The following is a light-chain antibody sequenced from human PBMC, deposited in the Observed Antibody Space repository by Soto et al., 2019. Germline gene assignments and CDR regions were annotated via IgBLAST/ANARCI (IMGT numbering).Light chain of an antibody. J-gene: IGKJ1*01. Sequence: QSPSTLSASVGDRVTITCRASQSINSWLAWYQKRPGKAPKLLIYDASSLESGVPSRFSGSGSGTEFTLTINSLQPDDFAIYYCQQYNSYWTFGQGTKVDIK. V-gene: IGKV1-5*01. CDR3: QQYNSYWT. CDR1: QSINSW. CDR2: DAS.